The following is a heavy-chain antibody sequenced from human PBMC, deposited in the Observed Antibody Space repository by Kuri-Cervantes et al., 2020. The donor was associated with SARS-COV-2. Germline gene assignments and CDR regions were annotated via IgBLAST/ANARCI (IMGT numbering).Heavy chain of an antibody. J-gene: IGHJ4*02. CDR2: ISSSSSYT. D-gene: IGHD6-13*01. Sequence: GGSLRLSCAASGFTFSDYYMSWIRQAPGKGLEWVSYISSSSSYTNYADSVKGRFTISRDNAKKSVYLQMNSLEADDTAVYYRARRGSSWYYFDFWGQGSLVTVSS. V-gene: IGHV3-11*06. CDR3: ARRGSSWYYFDF. CDR1: GFTFSDYY.